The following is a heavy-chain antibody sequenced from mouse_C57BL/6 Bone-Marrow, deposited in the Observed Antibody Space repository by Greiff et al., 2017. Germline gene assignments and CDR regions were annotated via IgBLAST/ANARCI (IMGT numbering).Heavy chain of an antibody. J-gene: IGHJ4*01. CDR3: AISSRSSSRAMDY. Sequence: DVQLVESGGGLVQPGGSLSLSCAASGYTFTDYYMSWVRQPPGKALEWMGFIRNKANGYTTEYSASVKGRFTISRDNSQSILYLQMNALRAEDSATYYCAISSRSSSRAMDYWGQGTSVTVSS. D-gene: IGHD1-1*01. V-gene: IGHV7-3*01. CDR1: GYTFTDYY. CDR2: IRNKANGYTT.